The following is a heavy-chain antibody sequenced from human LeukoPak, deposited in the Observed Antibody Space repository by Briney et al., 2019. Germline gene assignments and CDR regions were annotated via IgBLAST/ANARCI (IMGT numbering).Heavy chain of an antibody. CDR3: ARRGSGSYVLDY. Sequence: ASVKVSCKASGYTFTRYYMHWMRQAPGQGLEWMGIINPGDGVIDYAQKFQDRVTMTRDTSTSTVYMELSSLRSEDTAVYYCARRGSGSYVLDYWGQGTLVTVSP. CDR2: INPGDGVI. D-gene: IGHD3-10*01. CDR1: GYTFTRYY. J-gene: IGHJ4*02. V-gene: IGHV1-46*01.